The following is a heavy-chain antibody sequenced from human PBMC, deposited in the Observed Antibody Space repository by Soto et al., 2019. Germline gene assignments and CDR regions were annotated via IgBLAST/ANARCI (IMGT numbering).Heavy chain of an antibody. Sequence: QVQLQESGPGLVKPSQTLSLTCTVSGGSISSGGSYWGWIRQPPGKGLEWIGYIYYSGNTYFNPSLKSRVTLSVDTSTNQFSLNLSSVTAADTAVYSCVRYCSTTKCPFDYWGQGTLVTVSA. D-gene: IGHD2-2*01. V-gene: IGHV4-30-4*01. J-gene: IGHJ4*02. CDR2: IYYSGNT. CDR1: GGSISSGGSY. CDR3: VRYCSTTKCPFDY.